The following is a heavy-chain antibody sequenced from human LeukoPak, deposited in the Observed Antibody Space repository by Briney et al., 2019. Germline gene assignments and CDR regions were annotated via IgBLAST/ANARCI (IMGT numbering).Heavy chain of an antibody. V-gene: IGHV3-30*02. CDR2: IRYDGSNK. Sequence: GGSLRLSXAASGFTFSSYGMHWVRQAPGKGLEWVAFIRYDGSNKYYADSVKGRFTISRDNSKNTLYLQMNSLRAEDTAVYYCAKEGDSSGYLGPRSYYFDYWGQGTLVTVSS. CDR3: AKEGDSSGYLGPRSYYFDY. J-gene: IGHJ4*02. CDR1: GFTFSSYG. D-gene: IGHD6-19*01.